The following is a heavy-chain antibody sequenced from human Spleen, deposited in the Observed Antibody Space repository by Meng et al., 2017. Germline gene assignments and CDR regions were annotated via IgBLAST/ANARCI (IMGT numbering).Heavy chain of an antibody. CDR3: VRAWDSGDSFDSFPNY. CDR1: GYNFIDYH. J-gene: IGHJ4*02. Sequence: VQLAQPGAEGKKPGPPVKVSFMGSGYNFIDYHIHWVRQAPGQGLEWMGWMNPKSGGANTGQRFQGWVTMTRDTSISTAFMELNRLKSDDTAIYYCVRAWDSGDSFDSFPNYWGQGTLVTVSS. D-gene: IGHD2-21*02. V-gene: IGHV1-2*04. CDR2: MNPKSGGA.